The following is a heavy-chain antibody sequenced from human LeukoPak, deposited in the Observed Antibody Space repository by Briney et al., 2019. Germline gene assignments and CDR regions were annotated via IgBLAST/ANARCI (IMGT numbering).Heavy chain of an antibody. V-gene: IGHV5-51*01. CDR1: GYSFISYW. D-gene: IGHD2-8*01. Sequence: GESLKISCKSSGYSFISYWIGWVRQMPGKGLEWMGIIYPGDSDTRYSPSFQGQVTISADKSITTAYLQWSSLKASDTAMYYCARLTRHCTNGVCSVDYWGQGTLVTVSS. J-gene: IGHJ4*02. CDR2: IYPGDSDT. CDR3: ARLTRHCTNGVCSVDY.